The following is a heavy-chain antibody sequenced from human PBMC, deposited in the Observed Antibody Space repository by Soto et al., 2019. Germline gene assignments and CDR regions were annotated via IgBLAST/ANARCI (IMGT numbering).Heavy chain of an antibody. CDR3: ARHAQLELDGY. J-gene: IGHJ4*02. Sequence: QLQLQESGPGLVRPSETLSLTCTVSGDSISSNSYFWGWIRQPPGKGLEWIGSIYYSGNTYYNPSLKSXVTXSXATSKNQFPLKLSSVTATDTAVYYCARHAQLELDGYWGQGTLVTVSS. V-gene: IGHV4-39*01. D-gene: IGHD1-1*01. CDR2: IYYSGNT. CDR1: GDSISSNSYF.